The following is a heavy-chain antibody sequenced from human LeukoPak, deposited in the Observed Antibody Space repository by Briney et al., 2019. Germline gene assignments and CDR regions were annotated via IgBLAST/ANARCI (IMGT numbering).Heavy chain of an antibody. CDR1: GYTFTSYY. CDR2: INPSGGTT. J-gene: IGHJ5*02. CDR3: ARGPPTSSNWFDP. V-gene: IGHV1-46*01. Sequence: ASSVKVSCKASGYTFTSYYIHWVRQAPGQGSEWMGIINPSGGTTNYAQKFQGRVTMTRDTSANTVYMELSSLRSEDTAVYYCARGPPTSSNWFDPWGQGTLVTASS.